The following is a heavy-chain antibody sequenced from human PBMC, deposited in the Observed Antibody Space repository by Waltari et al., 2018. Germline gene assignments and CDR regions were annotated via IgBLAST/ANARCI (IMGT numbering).Heavy chain of an antibody. CDR1: AFTFSSYA. CDR3: ARGSGYFFDY. V-gene: IGHV3-23*01. CDR2: VGSGGSK. J-gene: IGHJ4*02. Sequence: EVQLLESGGGLVQPGGSLRLSCAASAFTFSSYAMRWVRQAPGKGLEWVATVGSGGSKYYADSVKGRFTISKDSPQNTLYLQMSSLRAEDTAVYYCARGSGYFFDYWGQGTLVTVSS. D-gene: IGHD1-1*01.